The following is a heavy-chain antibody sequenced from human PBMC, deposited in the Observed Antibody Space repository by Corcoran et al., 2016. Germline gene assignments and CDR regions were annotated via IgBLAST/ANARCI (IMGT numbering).Heavy chain of an antibody. CDR2: MNPNSGNT. Sequence: QVQLVQSGAEVKKPGASVKVSCKASGYTFTSYDINWVRQATGQGLEWMGWMNPNSGNTGYAQKVQGRVTMTRNTSISTAYMELSSLRSENTAVYYCARTYYYGSGSYSGADYYYYYGMDVWGQGTTVTVSS. D-gene: IGHD3-10*01. V-gene: IGHV1-8*01. CDR3: ARTYYYGSGSYSGADYYYYYGMDV. J-gene: IGHJ6*02. CDR1: GYTFTSYD.